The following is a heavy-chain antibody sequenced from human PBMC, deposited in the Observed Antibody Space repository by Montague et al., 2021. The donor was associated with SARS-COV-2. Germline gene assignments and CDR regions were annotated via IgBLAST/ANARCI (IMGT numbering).Heavy chain of an antibody. CDR2: INHSGST. CDR1: GGSFSVYY. CDR3: ARMRFFDWPPHYYMDV. D-gene: IGHD3-9*01. Sequence: SETLFLTCAVYGGSFSVYYWSWIRQPPGKGLEWIGEINHSGSTNYNPSLKSRVTISVDTSKNQVSLKLSSVTAADTAVYYCARMRFFDWPPHYYMDVWGKGTTVTVSS. V-gene: IGHV4-34*01. J-gene: IGHJ6*03.